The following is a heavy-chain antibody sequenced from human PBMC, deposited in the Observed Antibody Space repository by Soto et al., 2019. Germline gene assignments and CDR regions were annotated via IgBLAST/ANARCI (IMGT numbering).Heavy chain of an antibody. V-gene: IGHV4-34*01. J-gene: IGHJ6*02. Sequence: SAKLPLTCAVYGGSFIGYYWSGIRQPPGKGLEWIGEINHSGSTNYNPSLKSRVTISVDTSKNQFSLKLSSVTAADTAVYYFALAWRGRVVIRHNYFGLDVLCQ. D-gene: IGHD3-10*01. CDR2: INHSGST. CDR1: GGSFIGYY. CDR3: ALAWRGRVVIRHNYFGLDV.